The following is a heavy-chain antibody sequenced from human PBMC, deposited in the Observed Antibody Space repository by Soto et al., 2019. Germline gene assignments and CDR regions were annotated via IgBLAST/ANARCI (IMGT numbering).Heavy chain of an antibody. CDR2: INPKSGGT. D-gene: IGHD2-8*01. CDR3: ARGHSTDCSNGVCSFFYNHEMDV. CDR1: GYSFTDYH. Sequence: ASVKVSCKASGYSFTDYHIHWVRQAPGQGLEWLGRINPKSGGTSTAQKFQGWVTMTRDRSISTVYMELTRLRSDDTAVYFCARGHSTDCSNGVCSFFYNHEMDVWGEGTTVTVSS. V-gene: IGHV1-2*04. J-gene: IGHJ6*04.